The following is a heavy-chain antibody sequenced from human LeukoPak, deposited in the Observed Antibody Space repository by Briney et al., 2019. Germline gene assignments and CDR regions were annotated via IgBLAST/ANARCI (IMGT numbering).Heavy chain of an antibody. J-gene: IGHJ6*03. CDR1: GGSLSVYY. CDR2: INHSGST. Sequence: PSETLSLTCAVYGGSLSVYYWSWIPHPPGEGLEWSGEINHSGSTNYNPPLKSRVTISVDTCKTTISLKVSSVTAPDPWLFYCASLYSSNWDYYYYMDVWGKGTTVTVPS. CDR3: ASLYSSNWDYYYYMDV. D-gene: IGHD6-13*01. V-gene: IGHV4-34*01.